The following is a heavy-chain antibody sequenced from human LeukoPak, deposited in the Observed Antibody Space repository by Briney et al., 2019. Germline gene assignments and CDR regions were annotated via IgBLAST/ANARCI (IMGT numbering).Heavy chain of an antibody. CDR3: ARAYSTYHMDV. CDR1: GFTFSSYS. J-gene: IGHJ6*03. Sequence: PGGSLRLSCAASGFTFSSYSMNWVRQAPGKGLQWVSFISSSRNTIYYADSVKGRFTISRDNAENSLYLQMNSLRAEDTAVYYCARAYSTYHMDVWGKGTTVTVSS. D-gene: IGHD4-11*01. V-gene: IGHV3-48*01. CDR2: ISSSRNTI.